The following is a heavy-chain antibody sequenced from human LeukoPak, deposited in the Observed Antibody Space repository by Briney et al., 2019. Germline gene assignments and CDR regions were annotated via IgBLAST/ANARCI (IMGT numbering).Heavy chain of an antibody. CDR1: GYTFTGYY. D-gene: IGHD2-2*02. CDR2: INPNSGGT. J-gene: IGHJ4*02. Sequence: ASVKVSCKASGYTFTGYYMHWVRQAPGQGLEWMGWINPNSGGTNYAQKFQGRVTMTRDTSISTAYMELSRLRSDDTAVYYCASVNCSSTSCYTLGFDYWGQGTLVTVSS. V-gene: IGHV1-2*02. CDR3: ASVNCSSTSCYTLGFDY.